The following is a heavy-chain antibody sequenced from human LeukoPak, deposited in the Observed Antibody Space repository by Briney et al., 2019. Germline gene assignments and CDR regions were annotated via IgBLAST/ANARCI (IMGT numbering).Heavy chain of an antibody. CDR3: ARGRASLGDYYYGMDV. Sequence: PGGPRRPPFQAPEFTFISKGMHGVRQAQAKGLEGVAVIWYDGSNKYYADSVKGRFTISRDNSKNTLYLQMNSLRAEDTAVYYCARGRASLGDYYYGMDVWGQGTTVTVSS. V-gene: IGHV3-33*01. J-gene: IGHJ6*02. CDR2: IWYDGSNK. D-gene: IGHD7-27*01. CDR1: EFTFISKG.